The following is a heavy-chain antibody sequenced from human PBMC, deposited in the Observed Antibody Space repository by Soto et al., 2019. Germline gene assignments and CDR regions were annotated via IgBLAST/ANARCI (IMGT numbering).Heavy chain of an antibody. Sequence: EVQLVQSGAEVKKSGDSLKISCKGSGYSFYGYWIGWVRQMPGKGLEWMGIIYPDNSQTRYSPSLQAQATMSADKSISTVHLQWSSLKASASAMYYCAGFGGASLSYNSFDLWGQGTLVTVSS. CDR3: AGFGGASLSYNSFDL. CDR1: GYSFYGYW. D-gene: IGHD3-16*01. CDR2: IYPDNSQT. V-gene: IGHV5-51*03. J-gene: IGHJ5*02.